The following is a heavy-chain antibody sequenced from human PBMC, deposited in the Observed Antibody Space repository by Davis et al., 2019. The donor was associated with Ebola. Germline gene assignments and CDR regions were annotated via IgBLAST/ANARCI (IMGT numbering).Heavy chain of an antibody. CDR3: ARRIRGYSGYDFDYFDY. Sequence: GESLKISCKGSGYSFTSYWIGWVRQMPGKGLEWMGIIYPGDSDTRYSPSFQGQVTISADKSISTAYLQWSSLKASDTAMYYCARRIRGYSGYDFDYFDYWGQGTLVTVSS. CDR1: GYSFTSYW. J-gene: IGHJ4*02. CDR2: IYPGDSDT. V-gene: IGHV5-51*01. D-gene: IGHD5-12*01.